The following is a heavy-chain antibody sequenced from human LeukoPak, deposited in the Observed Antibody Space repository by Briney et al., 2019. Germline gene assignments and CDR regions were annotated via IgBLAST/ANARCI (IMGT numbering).Heavy chain of an antibody. CDR1: GYTFIGYY. Sequence: ASVKVSCKASGYTFIGYYMHWVRQAPGQGLEWMGWINPNSGGADYEQKFQGRVTMTRDTSITTAYMELSRLRSDDAAVYFCVRDRYYASGSFYQMDVWGPGTTVTVSS. CDR2: INPNSGGA. CDR3: VRDRYYASGSFYQMDV. D-gene: IGHD3-10*01. V-gene: IGHV1-2*02. J-gene: IGHJ6*02.